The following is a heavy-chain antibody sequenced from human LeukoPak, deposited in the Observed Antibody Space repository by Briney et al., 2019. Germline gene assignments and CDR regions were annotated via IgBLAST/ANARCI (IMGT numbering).Heavy chain of an antibody. CDR3: AKDRYCSSTSCPIDY. D-gene: IGHD2-2*01. V-gene: IGHV3-30*18. J-gene: IGHJ4*02. CDR2: ISYDGSNK. Sequence: PGGSLRLPCAASGFTFSSYGMHWVRQAPGKGLEWVAVISYDGSNKYYADSVKGRFTISRDNSKNTLYLQMNSLRAEDTAVYYCAKDRYCSSTSCPIDYWGQGTLVTVSS. CDR1: GFTFSSYG.